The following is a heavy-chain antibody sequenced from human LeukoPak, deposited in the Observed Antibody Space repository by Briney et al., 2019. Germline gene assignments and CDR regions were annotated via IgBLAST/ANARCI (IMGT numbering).Heavy chain of an antibody. CDR2: IYYSGST. CDR3: ARDGYSDYYYYGMDV. CDR1: GGSISSSSYH. V-gene: IGHV4-39*02. D-gene: IGHD1-26*01. J-gene: IGHJ6*02. Sequence: PSETLSLTCTVSGGSISSSSYHWGWIRQPPGKGLVWIGCIYYSGSTYNNASLKSRVTISVDTSKNHFSLKLSSVTAADTAVYYCARDGYSDYYYYGMDVWGQGTTVTVSS.